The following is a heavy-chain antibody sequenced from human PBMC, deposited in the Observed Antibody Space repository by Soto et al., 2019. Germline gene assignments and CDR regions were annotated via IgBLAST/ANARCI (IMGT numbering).Heavy chain of an antibody. D-gene: IGHD3-10*01. CDR3: AKAPRTMVRGVIITPDY. V-gene: IGHV3-23*01. CDR2: ISGSGGST. J-gene: IGHJ4*02. Sequence: EVQLLESGGGLVQPGGSLRLSCAASGFTFSSYAMSWVRQAPGKGLEWVSAISGSGGSTYYADSAKGRFTISRDNSKNTLYLQMNSLRAEDTAVYYCAKAPRTMVRGVIITPDYWGQGTLVTVSS. CDR1: GFTFSSYA.